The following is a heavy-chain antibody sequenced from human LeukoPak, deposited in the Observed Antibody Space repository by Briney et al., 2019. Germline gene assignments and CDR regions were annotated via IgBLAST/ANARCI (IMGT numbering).Heavy chain of an antibody. Sequence: GGSLRLSCAASGFAFSNTGTTWVRQAPGRGLEWVSTISPTGEGTHYADSVKGRFTISRDNSKNTLSLEMNSLRADDTATYYCARDAGGAWPFDYWGQGTRVIVSS. D-gene: IGHD4-17*01. CDR2: ISPTGEGT. V-gene: IGHV3-23*01. CDR1: GFAFSNTG. CDR3: ARDAGGAWPFDY. J-gene: IGHJ4*02.